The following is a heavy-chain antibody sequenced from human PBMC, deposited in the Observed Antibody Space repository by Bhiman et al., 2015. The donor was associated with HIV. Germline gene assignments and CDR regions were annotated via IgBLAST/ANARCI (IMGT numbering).Heavy chain of an antibody. J-gene: IGHJ4*02. V-gene: IGHV3-20*04. CDR3: ASGHAIAAAGRD. Sequence: EVQLVESGGGVVRPGGSLRLSCAASGFTFDDYGMSWVRQAPGKGLEWVSGINWNGGTTGYADSVKGRFTLSGDNAKNSLYLQMNSLRAEDTAVYYCASGHAIAAAGRDWGQGTLVTVSS. D-gene: IGHD6-13*01. CDR2: INWNGGTT. CDR1: GFTFDDYG.